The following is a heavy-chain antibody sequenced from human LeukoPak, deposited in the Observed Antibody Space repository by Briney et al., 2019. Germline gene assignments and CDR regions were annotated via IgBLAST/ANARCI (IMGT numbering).Heavy chain of an antibody. CDR3: AKDRGSWYYYFDY. CDR1: GFTFSSYG. CDR2: IRYDGSNK. V-gene: IGHV3-30*02. J-gene: IGHJ4*02. Sequence: GGSLRLSCAASGFTFSSYGMHWVRQAPGKGLEWVAFIRYDGSNKYYADSVKGRFTISRDNSKHTLYLQMNSLRAEDTAVYYCAKDRGSWYYYFDYWGQGTLVTVSS. D-gene: IGHD6-13*01.